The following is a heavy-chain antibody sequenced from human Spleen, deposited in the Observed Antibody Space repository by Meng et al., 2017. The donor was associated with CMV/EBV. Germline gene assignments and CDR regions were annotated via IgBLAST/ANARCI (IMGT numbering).Heavy chain of an antibody. V-gene: IGHV4-59*01. Sequence: QGQLQESGPGLVKPSETLSLNCTGSGGSISSYYWSWIRQPPGKGLEWIGYIYYSGSTNYNPSLKSRVTISVDTSKNQFSLKLSSVTAADTAVYYCARVGDYSNYRYFQHWGQGTLVTVSS. CDR3: ARVGDYSNYRYFQH. CDR2: IYYSGST. J-gene: IGHJ1*01. CDR1: GGSISSYY. D-gene: IGHD4-11*01.